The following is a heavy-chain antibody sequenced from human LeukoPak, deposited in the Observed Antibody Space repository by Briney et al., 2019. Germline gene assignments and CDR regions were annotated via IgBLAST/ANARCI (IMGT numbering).Heavy chain of an antibody. V-gene: IGHV3-21*01. CDR2: ISSSSSYI. CDR3: ARDLEQLVLWTNYGMDV. CDR1: RFTFSSYE. J-gene: IGHJ6*02. D-gene: IGHD6-13*01. Sequence: GGSLRLSCAASRFTFSSYEMNWVRQAPGKGLEWVSSISSSSSYIYYADSVKGRFTISRDNAKNSLYLQMNSLRAEDTAVYYCARDLEQLVLWTNYGMDVWGQGTTVTVSS.